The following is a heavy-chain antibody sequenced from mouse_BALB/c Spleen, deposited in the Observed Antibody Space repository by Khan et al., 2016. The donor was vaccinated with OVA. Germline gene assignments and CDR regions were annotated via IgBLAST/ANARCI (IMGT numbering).Heavy chain of an antibody. CDR2: IYSSGSI. CDR3: TRDGNYMDY. Sequence: EVQLQESGPDLVKPSQSLSLTCTVTGYSITSGYAWHWIRQFPGNKLEWMAYIYSSGSINYNPSLKSRISVTRDTSKNQFFLQLNSVTSEDTATYYCTRDGNYMDYWGQGTSVTVSS. CDR1: GYSITSGYA. J-gene: IGHJ4*01. D-gene: IGHD2-1*01. V-gene: IGHV3-1*02.